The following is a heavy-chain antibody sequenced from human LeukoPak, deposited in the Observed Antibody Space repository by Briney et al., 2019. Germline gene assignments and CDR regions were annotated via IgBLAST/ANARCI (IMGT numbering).Heavy chain of an antibody. V-gene: IGHV4-4*07. CDR3: ARDSGTTGEVKFDP. Sequence: SETLSLTCTVSGVSISSYYWSWIRQPAGTALEWIGRIYTSGTTTYNPSLKSRVTMSVDTSKNQFSLKLSSVTAADTAVYYCARDSGTTGEVKFDPWGQGTLVTVSS. CDR1: GVSISSYY. J-gene: IGHJ5*02. D-gene: IGHD3-10*01. CDR2: IYTSGTT.